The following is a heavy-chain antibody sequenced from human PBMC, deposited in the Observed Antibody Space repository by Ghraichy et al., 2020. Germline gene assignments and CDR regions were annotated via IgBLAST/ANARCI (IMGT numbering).Heavy chain of an antibody. V-gene: IGHV3-7*01. J-gene: IGHJ6*02. CDR3: ARTVLEKKYCSSTSCYGYYYYGMDV. D-gene: IGHD2-2*01. Sequence: GGSLRLSCAASGFTFSSYWMSWVRQAPGKGLEWVANIKQDGSEKYYVDSVKGRFTISRDNAKNSLYLQMNSLRAEDTAVYYCARTVLEKKYCSSTSCYGYYYYGMDVWGQGTTVTVSS. CDR1: GFTFSSYW. CDR2: IKQDGSEK.